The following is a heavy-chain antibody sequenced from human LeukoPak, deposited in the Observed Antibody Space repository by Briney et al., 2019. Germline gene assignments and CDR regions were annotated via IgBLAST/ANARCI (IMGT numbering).Heavy chain of an antibody. CDR2: IYYTGST. D-gene: IGHD4-17*01. CDR1: GGSISSYY. Sequence: SSETLSLTCTVSGGSISSYYWSWIRQPPGKGLEWIGYIYYTGSTDYNPSLKSRVTISVDTSKNQFSLKLSSMTAADTAVYYCARGPTVTNDAFDIWGQGTMVTVSS. CDR3: ARGPTVTNDAFDI. V-gene: IGHV4-59*01. J-gene: IGHJ3*02.